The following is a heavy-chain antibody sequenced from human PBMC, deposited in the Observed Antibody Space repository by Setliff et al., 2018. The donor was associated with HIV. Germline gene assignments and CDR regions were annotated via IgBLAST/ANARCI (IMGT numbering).Heavy chain of an antibody. V-gene: IGHV3-7*01. J-gene: IGHJ6*02. CDR3: ARKLRPGHGMDV. Sequence: GGSLRLSCVASRFTFNDYWMSWVRQAPGKGLEWVANIDRDGSETNYVDSVKGRFTIFRDNAKSSMYLQMNSLRVEDTAIYYCARKLRPGHGMDVWGQGTTVTVS. CDR2: IDRDGSET. D-gene: IGHD3-10*01. CDR1: RFTFNDYW.